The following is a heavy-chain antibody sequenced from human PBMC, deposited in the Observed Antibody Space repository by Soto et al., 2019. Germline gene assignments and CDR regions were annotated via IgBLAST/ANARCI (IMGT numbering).Heavy chain of an antibody. CDR2: IIPVFGTA. D-gene: IGHD4-4*01. CDR1: GGTFSSYA. V-gene: IGHV1-69*01. J-gene: IGHJ6*02. Sequence: QVQLVQSGAEVKKPGSSGKVSCTSSGGTFSSYAYSWVRQAPGQGLEWMGGIIPVFGTATYAQNFQGRLTIPADESTRTAYMELSRLRSEDTAVYYCAGSHSVLGYFYYGMDVWGQGTTVTVSS. CDR3: AGSHSVLGYFYYGMDV.